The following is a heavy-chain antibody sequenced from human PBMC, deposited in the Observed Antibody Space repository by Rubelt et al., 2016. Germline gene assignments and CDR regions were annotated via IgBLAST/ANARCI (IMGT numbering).Heavy chain of an antibody. Sequence: LEWMGIINPSGGSTSYAQKFQGRVTMTRDTSTSTVYMELSSLRSEDTAVYYCARGAMVRGVNDAFDIWGQGTMVTVSS. V-gene: IGHV1-46*01. D-gene: IGHD3-10*01. J-gene: IGHJ3*02. CDR2: INPSGGST. CDR3: ARGAMVRGVNDAFDI.